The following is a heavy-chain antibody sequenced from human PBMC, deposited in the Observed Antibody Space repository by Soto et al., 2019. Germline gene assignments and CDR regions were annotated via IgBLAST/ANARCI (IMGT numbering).Heavy chain of an antibody. V-gene: IGHV1-18*01. CDR3: ARVRGLGRGYSGYERYNWFDP. Sequence: ASVKVSCKASGYTFTSYGISWVRQAPGQGLEWMGWISAYNGNTNYAQKLQGRVTMTTDTSTSTAYMELRSLRSDDTAVYYCARVRGLGRGYSGYERYNWFDPWGQGTLVTVSS. CDR1: GYTFTSYG. D-gene: IGHD5-12*01. J-gene: IGHJ5*02. CDR2: ISAYNGNT.